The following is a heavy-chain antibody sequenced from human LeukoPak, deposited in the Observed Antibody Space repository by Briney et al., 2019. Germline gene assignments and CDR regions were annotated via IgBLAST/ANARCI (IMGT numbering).Heavy chain of an antibody. CDR3: AKDWAWGWFDP. Sequence: GGTLRLSCAASGFTFSNHGMNWVRQAPGMGLEWVSGIGPSGTRTYYADSVKGRFAISRDNSRNTVYLEMNSLRADDTAVYYCAKDWAWGWFDPWGQGTLVTVSS. J-gene: IGHJ5*02. V-gene: IGHV3-23*01. CDR2: IGPSGTRT. CDR1: GFTFSNHG. D-gene: IGHD3-16*01.